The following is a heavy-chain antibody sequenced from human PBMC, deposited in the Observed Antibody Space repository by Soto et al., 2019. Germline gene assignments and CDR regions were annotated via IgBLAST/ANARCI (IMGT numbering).Heavy chain of an antibody. Sequence: PGGSLRLSCAASGFTFSSYAMSWVRQAPGKGLEWVSAISGSGGSTYYADSVKGRFTISRDNSKNTLYLQMNSLRAEDTAVYYCAKPLASGYSSSWTIDYWGQGTLATVSS. V-gene: IGHV3-23*01. CDR3: AKPLASGYSSSWTIDY. D-gene: IGHD6-13*01. CDR1: GFTFSSYA. J-gene: IGHJ4*02. CDR2: ISGSGGST.